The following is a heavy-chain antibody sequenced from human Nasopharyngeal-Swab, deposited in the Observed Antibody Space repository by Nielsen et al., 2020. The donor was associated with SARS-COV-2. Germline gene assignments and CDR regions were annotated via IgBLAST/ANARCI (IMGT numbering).Heavy chain of an antibody. J-gene: IGHJ4*02. CDR3: ARVWGATCLN. V-gene: IGHV4-59*01. D-gene: IGHD1-26*01. CDR2: IYYCGST. Sequence: RQAPGKGLEWIGYIYYCGSTNYNPSLKSRVTISVDTSKNQFSLKLSSVTAADTAVYYCARVWGATCLNWGQGTLVTVSS.